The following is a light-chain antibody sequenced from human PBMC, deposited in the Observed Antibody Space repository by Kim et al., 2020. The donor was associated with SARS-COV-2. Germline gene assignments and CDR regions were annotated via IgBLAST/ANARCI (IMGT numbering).Light chain of an antibody. Sequence: SLDRGESVTLACRASLRVDDYLAWYQQKPGQAPRVLIYTAATRATGMPDRFSGSGSGTDFTLTITRLEPEDSAMYYCQQYGNSPYTFGQGTKLEI. V-gene: IGKV3-20*01. CDR1: LRVDDY. CDR3: QQYGNSPYT. CDR2: TAA. J-gene: IGKJ2*01.